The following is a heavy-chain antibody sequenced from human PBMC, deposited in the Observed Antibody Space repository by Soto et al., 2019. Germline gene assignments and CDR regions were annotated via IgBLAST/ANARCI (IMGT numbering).Heavy chain of an antibody. CDR3: ASRSSGWYFDY. J-gene: IGHJ4*02. Sequence: EVQLLESGGGLVQPGGSLRLSCAASGFTFSSYAMNWVRQAPGKGLEWVSVISGSGGSTYYADSVKGRFTISRDNSKNTLDLQMNSLRAEDTAVYYCASRSSGWYFDYWGQGTLGTVSS. D-gene: IGHD6-19*01. CDR2: ISGSGGST. CDR1: GFTFSSYA. V-gene: IGHV3-23*01.